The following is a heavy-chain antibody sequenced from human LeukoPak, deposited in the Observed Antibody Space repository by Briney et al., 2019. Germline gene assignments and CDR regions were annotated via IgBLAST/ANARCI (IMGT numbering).Heavy chain of an antibody. D-gene: IGHD3-22*01. V-gene: IGHV4-59*01. CDR1: GGSISSYY. CDR3: ARDSYYYDSSGPRAYYFDY. CDR2: IYYSGST. J-gene: IGHJ4*02. Sequence: SETLSLTCTVSGGSISSYYWSWIRQPPGKGLEWIGYIYYSGSTNYNPSLKSRVTISVDTSKNQFSLKLSSVTAADTAVYYCARDSYYYDSSGPRAYYFDYWGQGTLVTVSS.